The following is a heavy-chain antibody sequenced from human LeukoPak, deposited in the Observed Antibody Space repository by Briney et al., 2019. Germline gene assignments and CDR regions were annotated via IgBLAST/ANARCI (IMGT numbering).Heavy chain of an antibody. V-gene: IGHV4-39*07. Sequence: SETLSLTCSVSGDSISSSNYYWGWIRQPPGKGLEWIGNIYYSGSTYYNPSLKSRVNISVDTSKNQFSLKLSSVTAADTAVYYCARGRFRGRRAGWFDPWGQGTLVTVSS. J-gene: IGHJ5*02. D-gene: IGHD1-1*01. CDR3: ARGRFRGRRAGWFDP. CDR2: IYYSGST. CDR1: GDSISSSNYY.